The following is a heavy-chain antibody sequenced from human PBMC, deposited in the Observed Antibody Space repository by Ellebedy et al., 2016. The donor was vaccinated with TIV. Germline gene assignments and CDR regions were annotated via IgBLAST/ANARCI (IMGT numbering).Heavy chain of an antibody. V-gene: IGHV3-11*01. CDR1: GFIFSDYY. J-gene: IGHJ5*02. Sequence: GGSLRLSCAASGFIFSDYYMIWIRQAPGKGLEWVSYISNSGSTIYYADSVKGRFTISRDNAKNSLSLLMNSLRAEDTAVYYCARDARFIDQQHNWLGPWGQGTLVTVSS. CDR3: ARDARFIDQQHNWLGP. CDR2: ISNSGSTI. D-gene: IGHD2-2*01.